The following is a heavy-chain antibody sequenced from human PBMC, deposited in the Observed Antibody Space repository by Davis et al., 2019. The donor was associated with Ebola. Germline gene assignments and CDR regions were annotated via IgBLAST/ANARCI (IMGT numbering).Heavy chain of an antibody. J-gene: IGHJ4*02. D-gene: IGHD4-17*01. CDR1: GFNFKDYV. CDR3: AREVTVTTNYFDY. V-gene: IGHV3-11*01. Sequence: GESLKISCAASGFNFKDYVMSWVRQAPGKGLEWVSYISSSGSTIYYADSVKGRFTISRDNAKNSLYLQMNSLRAEDTAVYYCAREVTVTTNYFDYWGQGTLVTVSS. CDR2: ISSSGSTI.